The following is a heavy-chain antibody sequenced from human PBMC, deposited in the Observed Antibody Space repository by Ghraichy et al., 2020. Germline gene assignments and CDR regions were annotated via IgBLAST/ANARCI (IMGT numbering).Heavy chain of an antibody. CDR3: ARQLRSLSGSYLHWFDP. D-gene: IGHD1-26*01. CDR2: VFYGGTN. CDR1: GGSITSSNYY. V-gene: IGHV4-39*01. J-gene: IGHJ5*02. Sequence: SETLSLTCTVSGGSITSSNYYLAWIRQTPGKGLEWLGSVFYGGTNYNNPSFKSRVTISADTWKNQFSLRLKSVTAADTAIYFCARQLRSLSGSYLHWFDPWGQGTLV.